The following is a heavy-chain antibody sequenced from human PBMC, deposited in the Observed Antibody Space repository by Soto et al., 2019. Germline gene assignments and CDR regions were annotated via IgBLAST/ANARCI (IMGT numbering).Heavy chain of an antibody. J-gene: IGHJ5*02. Sequence: PSETLSLTCTVSGGSISSYYWSWIRQPPGKGLEWIGYIYYSGSTNYNPSLKSRVTISVDTSKNQFSLKLSSVTAADTAVYYCARDQYCSSTSCYPKFWLGFDPWGQGTLVTVSS. D-gene: IGHD2-2*01. CDR2: IYYSGST. CDR1: GGSISSYY. V-gene: IGHV4-59*01. CDR3: ARDQYCSSTSCYPKFWLGFDP.